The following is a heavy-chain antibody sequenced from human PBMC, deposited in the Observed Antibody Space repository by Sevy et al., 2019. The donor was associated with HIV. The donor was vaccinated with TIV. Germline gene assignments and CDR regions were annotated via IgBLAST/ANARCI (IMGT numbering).Heavy chain of an antibody. V-gene: IGHV3-33*01. Sequence: GGSLRLSCVASGFSFSNYGMHWVRQAPGKGLERVAAIWSDGSIKYYAYSVRGRFAISRDNSKNTVYLQMNSLRVEDTAIYSCARESGRDWYFDLWGRGTLVTVSS. D-gene: IGHD1-26*01. CDR2: IWSDGSIK. J-gene: IGHJ2*01. CDR1: GFSFSNYG. CDR3: ARESGRDWYFDL.